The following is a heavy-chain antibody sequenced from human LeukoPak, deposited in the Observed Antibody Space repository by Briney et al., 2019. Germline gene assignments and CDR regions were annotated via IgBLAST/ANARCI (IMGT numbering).Heavy chain of an antibody. Sequence: GRSLRPSCAASGFTFSNYAMHWVRQAPGKGLEWVAVISYDGSNKYYADSVKGRFTISRDNSKNTLYLQMNSLRAEDTAVYYCAREPYSSGWYFSYYFDYWGQGTLVTVSS. CDR3: AREPYSSGWYFSYYFDY. D-gene: IGHD6-19*01. CDR2: ISYDGSNK. CDR1: GFTFSNYA. J-gene: IGHJ4*02. V-gene: IGHV3-30-3*01.